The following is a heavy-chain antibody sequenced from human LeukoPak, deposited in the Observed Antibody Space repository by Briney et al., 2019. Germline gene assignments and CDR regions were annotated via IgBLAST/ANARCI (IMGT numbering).Heavy chain of an antibody. V-gene: IGHV4-30-2*01. CDR1: GGSISSGGYS. CDR2: IYHSGST. CDR3: ARASGSYSHFDY. J-gene: IGHJ4*02. D-gene: IGHD1-26*01. Sequence: PSETLSLTCAVSGGSISSGGYSWSWIRQPPGKGLEWIGYIYHSGSTYYNPSLKSRVTISVDRSKNQFSLKLSSVTAADTAVYYCARASGSYSHFDYWGQGTLVTVSS.